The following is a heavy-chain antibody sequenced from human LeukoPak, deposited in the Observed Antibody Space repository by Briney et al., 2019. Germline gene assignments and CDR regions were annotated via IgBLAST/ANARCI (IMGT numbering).Heavy chain of an antibody. CDR1: GFTFDDYA. J-gene: IGHJ4*02. CDR3: AKDFGYINYFDY. CDR2: ISWNSGSI. V-gene: IGHV3-9*01. D-gene: IGHD6-13*01. Sequence: GGSLRLSCAASGFTFDDYAMHWVRQAPGKGLEWVSGISWNSGSIGYADSVKGRSTISRDNAKNSLYLQMNSLRAEDTALYYCAKDFGYINYFDYWGQGTLVTVSS.